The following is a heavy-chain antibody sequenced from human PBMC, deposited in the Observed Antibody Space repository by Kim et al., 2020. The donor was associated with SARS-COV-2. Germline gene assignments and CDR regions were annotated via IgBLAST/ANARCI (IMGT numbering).Heavy chain of an antibody. J-gene: IGHJ4*02. V-gene: IGHV3-23*01. CDR2: ISGSGGST. Sequence: GGSLRLSCAASGFTFSSYAMSWVRQAPGKGLEWVSAISGSGGSTYYADSVKGRFTISRDNSKNTLYLQMNSLRAEDTAVYYCAKDQLGRWLRFEYYFDYWGQGTLVTFSS. CDR1: GFTFSSYA. CDR3: AKDQLGRWLRFEYYFDY. D-gene: IGHD5-12*01.